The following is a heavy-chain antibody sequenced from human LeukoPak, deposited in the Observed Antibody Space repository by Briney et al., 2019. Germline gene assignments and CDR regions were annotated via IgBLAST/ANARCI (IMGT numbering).Heavy chain of an antibody. D-gene: IGHD3-10*01. CDR3: ARAVLY. V-gene: IGHV4-59*08. J-gene: IGHJ4*02. CDR1: GGSISGYY. CDR2: IYYSGST. Sequence: ASETLSLTCTVSGGSISGYYWSWIRQPPGKGLEWIGYIYYSGSTNYNPSLKSRVTISVDTSKNQFSLKLTSVTAADTAVYYCARAVLYWSPGTLVTVSS.